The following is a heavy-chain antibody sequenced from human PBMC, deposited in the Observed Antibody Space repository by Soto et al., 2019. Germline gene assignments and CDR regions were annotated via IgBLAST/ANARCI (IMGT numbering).Heavy chain of an antibody. CDR1: GFTFSSYA. V-gene: IGHV3-23*01. Sequence: GGSLRLSCAASGFTFSSYAMSWVRQAPGKGLEWVSAISGSGGSTYYADSVKGRFTISRDNSKNTLYLQMNSLRAEDTAVYYCAKYKTKIAAAVPKGGYFDYWGQGTLVTVSS. CDR2: ISGSGGST. CDR3: AKYKTKIAAAVPKGGYFDY. D-gene: IGHD6-13*01. J-gene: IGHJ4*02.